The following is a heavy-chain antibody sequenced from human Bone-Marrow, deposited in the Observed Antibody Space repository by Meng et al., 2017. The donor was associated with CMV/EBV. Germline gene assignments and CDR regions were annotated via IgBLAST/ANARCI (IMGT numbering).Heavy chain of an antibody. CDR1: GFTFSSYW. D-gene: IGHD3-10*01. V-gene: IGHV3-7*01. CDR2: IKQDGSEK. J-gene: IGHJ6*02. Sequence: GESLKISCAASGFTFSSYWMSWVRQAPGKGLEWVANIKQDGSEKYYVDSVKGRFTISRDNAKNTLYLQMNSLRAEDTAVYYCASLRFGEPPLYYYYGMDVWGQGTTVTVSS. CDR3: ASLRFGEPPLYYYYGMDV.